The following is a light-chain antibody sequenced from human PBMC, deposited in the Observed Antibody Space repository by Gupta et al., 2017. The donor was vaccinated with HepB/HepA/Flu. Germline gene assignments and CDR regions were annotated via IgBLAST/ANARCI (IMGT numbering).Light chain of an antibody. CDR1: QSVLYTNGIAY. CDR2: RVS. CDR3: MQGTHWPVT. J-gene: IGKJ1*01. Sequence: DDVMTQSPLSLPVTLGQLGSISCRSRQSVLYTNGIAYLSWFLQRPGQSPRRLIYRVSNRDSGVPDRFSGSGSGTDFTLKISRVEAEDVGVYYCMQGTHWPVTFGQGTKVEI. V-gene: IGKV2-30*01.